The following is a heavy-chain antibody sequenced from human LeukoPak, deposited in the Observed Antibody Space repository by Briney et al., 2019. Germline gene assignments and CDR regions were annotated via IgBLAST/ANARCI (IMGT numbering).Heavy chain of an antibody. Sequence: PGRSLRLSCAASGFTFSSYGMHWVRQAPGKGLEWVAVISYDGSNKYYADSVKGRFTISRDNAKNSLYLQMNSLKTEDTAVYYCTTAKKDYYDSSEEGDVWGQGTTVTVSS. D-gene: IGHD3-22*01. CDR2: ISYDGSNK. CDR1: GFTFSSYG. CDR3: TTAKKDYYDSSEEGDV. V-gene: IGHV3-30*03. J-gene: IGHJ6*02.